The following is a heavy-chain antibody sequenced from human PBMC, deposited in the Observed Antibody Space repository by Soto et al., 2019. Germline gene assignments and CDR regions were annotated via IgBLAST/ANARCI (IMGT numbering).Heavy chain of an antibody. J-gene: IGHJ4*02. Sequence: SVKVSCKASGGTFSSYAISWVRQAPGQGLEWMGGIIPIFGTANYAQKFQGRVTITADKSTSTAYMELSSLRSEDTAVYYCASGSTTVVTLFDYWGQGTLVTVSS. CDR2: IIPIFGTA. CDR1: GGTFSSYA. CDR3: ASGSTTVVTLFDY. D-gene: IGHD4-17*01. V-gene: IGHV1-69*06.